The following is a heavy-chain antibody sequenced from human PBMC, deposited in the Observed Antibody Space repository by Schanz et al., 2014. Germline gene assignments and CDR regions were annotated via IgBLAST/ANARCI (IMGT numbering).Heavy chain of an antibody. CDR2: ISGSGAST. D-gene: IGHD5-12*01. CDR1: GFTFSSYA. Sequence: DVQLLESGGGLVQPGGSLRLSCAASGFTFSSYAINWVRQAPGKGLEWVSGISGSGASTYYADSVKGRFTMSRDNAKNSVFLQMNSLRAEDTAVYYCARKVVATIGGYYDNWGQGTLVIVSS. J-gene: IGHJ4*02. CDR3: ARKVVATIGGYYDN. V-gene: IGHV3-23*01.